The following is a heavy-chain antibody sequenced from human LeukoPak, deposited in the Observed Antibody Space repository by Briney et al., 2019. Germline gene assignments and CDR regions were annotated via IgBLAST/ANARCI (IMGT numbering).Heavy chain of an antibody. V-gene: IGHV4-59*11. CDR1: GGSINGRY. J-gene: IGHJ4*02. D-gene: IGHD3-3*01. CDR2: ISDSGST. CDR3: ARGKRISIVGGGSEGYYFDS. Sequence: SETLSLTCTVSGGSINGRYWSWIRQPPGKGLEWVGYISDSGSTKYNPSLRSRLTVSVDTSKNQFSVRLTSATAADTAVYYCARGKRISIVGGGSEGYYFDSWGQGTLVTVSS.